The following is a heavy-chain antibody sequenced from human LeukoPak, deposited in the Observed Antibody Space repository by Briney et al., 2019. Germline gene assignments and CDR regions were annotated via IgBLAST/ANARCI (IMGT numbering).Heavy chain of an antibody. Sequence: GGSLRLSCAASGFSFITYGMHWVRQAPGKGLEWVAVISSEGSIQYSANSVKGRFTISRDNSKNTLYLQMNSLRPEDTAVYYCARDLSMAAAEFWGQGTLVTVSS. V-gene: IGHV3-30*03. D-gene: IGHD6-13*01. CDR3: ARDLSMAAAEF. CDR2: ISSEGSIQ. J-gene: IGHJ4*02. CDR1: GFSFITYG.